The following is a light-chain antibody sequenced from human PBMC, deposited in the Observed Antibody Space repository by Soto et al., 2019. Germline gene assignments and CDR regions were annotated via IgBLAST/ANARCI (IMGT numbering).Light chain of an antibody. CDR3: HQSYSTPPLT. CDR1: QSISSY. Sequence: DIQMTQSPSSLSASVGDRVTITCRASQSISSYLNWYQQKPGKAPKLLIYAASSLQSGGPARFSASGSGTDFTLTISSLQPEDFATYYCHQSYSTPPLTFGGGTKVEIK. V-gene: IGKV1-39*01. J-gene: IGKJ4*02. CDR2: AAS.